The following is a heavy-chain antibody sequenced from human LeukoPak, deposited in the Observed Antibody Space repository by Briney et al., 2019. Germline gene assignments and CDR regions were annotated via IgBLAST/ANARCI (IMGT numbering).Heavy chain of an antibody. Sequence: PGGSLRPSCAASGFTFSTFAMSWVRQPSGKGLEWVSSIFPSGGEIHYADSVRGRFTISRDNSKSTLSLQMNSLRAEDTAIYYCATYRQVLLPFESWGQGTLVTVSS. CDR2: IFPSGGEI. V-gene: IGHV3-23*01. CDR3: ATYRQVLLPFES. CDR1: GFTFSTFA. J-gene: IGHJ4*02. D-gene: IGHD2-8*02.